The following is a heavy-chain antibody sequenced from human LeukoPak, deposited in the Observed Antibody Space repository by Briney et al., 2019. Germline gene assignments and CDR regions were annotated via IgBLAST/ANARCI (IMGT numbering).Heavy chain of an antibody. CDR3: ARAGYSYGGYFDY. CDR1: GFTFSDYY. D-gene: IGHD5-18*01. Sequence: PGGSLRLSCAASGFTFSDYYMSWIRQAPGKGLEWVAVISYDGSNKYYADSVKGRFTISRDNSKNTLYLQMNSLRAEDTAVYYCARAGYSYGGYFDYWGQGTLVTVSS. V-gene: IGHV3-30-3*01. CDR2: ISYDGSNK. J-gene: IGHJ4*02.